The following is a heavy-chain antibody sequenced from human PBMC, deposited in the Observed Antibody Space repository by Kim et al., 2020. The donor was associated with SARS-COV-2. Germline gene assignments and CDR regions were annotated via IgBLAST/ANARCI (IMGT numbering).Heavy chain of an antibody. V-gene: IGHV1-2*06. J-gene: IGHJ2*01. CDR3: ARDAKEDYDILTARAWYFDL. CDR2: INPNSGGT. CDR1: GYTFTGYY. Sequence: ASVKVSCKASGYTFTGYYMHWVRQAPGQGLEWMGRINPNSGGTNYAQKFQGRVTMTRDTSISTAYMELSRLRSDDTAVYYCARDAKEDYDILTARAWYFDLWGRGTLVTVSS. D-gene: IGHD3-9*01.